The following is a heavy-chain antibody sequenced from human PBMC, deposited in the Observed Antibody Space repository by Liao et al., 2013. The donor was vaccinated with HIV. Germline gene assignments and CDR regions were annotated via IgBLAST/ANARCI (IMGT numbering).Heavy chain of an antibody. CDR2: IYYSGST. J-gene: IGHJ3*02. CDR1: GGSISSSSYY. V-gene: IGHV4-39*07. D-gene: IGHD3-22*01. CDR3: ARYILGGYYYPDAFDI. Sequence: QLQLQESGPGLVKPSETLSLTCTVSGGSISSSSYYWGWIRQPPGKGLEWIVNIYYSGSTYYNPSLKSRVTISVDTSKNQFSLKLSSVTAADTAVYYCARYILGGYYYPDAFDIWGQGTMVTVSS.